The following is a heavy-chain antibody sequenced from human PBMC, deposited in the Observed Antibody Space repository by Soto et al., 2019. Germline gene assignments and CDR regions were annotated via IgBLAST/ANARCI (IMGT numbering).Heavy chain of an antibody. CDR1: GGSFSTYY. CDR3: ARGGSNDRQVAFEI. J-gene: IGHJ3*02. V-gene: IGHV4-34*01. D-gene: IGHD1-26*01. CDR2: LNHSGSN. Sequence: QLQQWGAGLLKPSETLSLTCVVSGGSFSTYYYNWIRQSPGKGLEWLGELNHSGSNNYSPSLKSRVTRSLDTATNQFTLTLTSVTAADKAVYYCARGGSNDRQVAFEIWGQGTMVTVSS.